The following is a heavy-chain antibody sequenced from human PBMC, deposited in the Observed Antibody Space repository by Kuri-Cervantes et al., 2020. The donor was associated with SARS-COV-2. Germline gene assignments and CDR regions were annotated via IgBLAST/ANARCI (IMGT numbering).Heavy chain of an antibody. Sequence: GGSLRLSCAGSGFTFSSYSMNWVRQAAGQGLEWVSCLGSSSSYIYYSDSVKGRFTISGDNAKNSRFLQMNSLRAEDTAVYYCARDVEGGYRYLDHWGRGTLVTVSS. CDR2: LGSSSSYI. J-gene: IGHJ2*01. D-gene: IGHD1-26*01. CDR1: GFTFSSYS. CDR3: ARDVEGGYRYLDH. V-gene: IGHV3-21*01.